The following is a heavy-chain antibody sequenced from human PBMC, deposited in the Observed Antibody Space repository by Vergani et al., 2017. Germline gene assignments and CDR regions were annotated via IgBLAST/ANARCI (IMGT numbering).Heavy chain of an antibody. CDR2: ISAYNGNT. Sequence: QVQLVQSGAEVKKPGASVKVSCEASGYTFTSYGISWVRQAPGQGLEWMGWISAYNGNTHYAQKLQGRVTMTTDTSTSTAYMELRSLRSDNTAVYYCAMPKQGILRYPFDYWSQGSLVTVSS. CDR1: GYTFTSYG. V-gene: IGHV1-18*01. J-gene: IGHJ4*02. CDR3: AMPKQGILRYPFDY. D-gene: IGHD3-9*01.